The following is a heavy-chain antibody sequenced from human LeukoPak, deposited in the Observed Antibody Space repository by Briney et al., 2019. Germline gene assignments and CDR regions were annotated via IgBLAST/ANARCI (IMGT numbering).Heavy chain of an antibody. D-gene: IGHD2-2*02. CDR3: ARQLHPNCSSTSFYIGWFDP. CDR1: GGSISSGGYY. CDR2: IYYSGST. Sequence: TSQTLSLTCTVSGGSISSGGYYWGWIRQHPGKGLEWIGYIYYSGSTYYNPSLNSRVSISVDTSKIQFSLKLSSVTAADTAVYYCARQLHPNCSSTSFYIGWFDPWGQGTLVTVSS. V-gene: IGHV4-31*03. J-gene: IGHJ5*02.